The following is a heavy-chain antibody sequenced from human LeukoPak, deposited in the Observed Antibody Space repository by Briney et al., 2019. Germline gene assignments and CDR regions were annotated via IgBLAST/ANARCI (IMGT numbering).Heavy chain of an antibody. CDR3: AREGVGAKNWFDP. CDR1: GFTVSSNY. Sequence: GGSLRLSCAASGFTVSSNYMSWVRQAPGKGLECVSVIYSGGSTYYADSVKGRFTISRDNSKNTLYLQMNSLRAEDTAVYYCAREGVGAKNWFDPWGQGTLVTVSS. CDR2: IYSGGST. D-gene: IGHD1-26*01. V-gene: IGHV3-66*01. J-gene: IGHJ5*02.